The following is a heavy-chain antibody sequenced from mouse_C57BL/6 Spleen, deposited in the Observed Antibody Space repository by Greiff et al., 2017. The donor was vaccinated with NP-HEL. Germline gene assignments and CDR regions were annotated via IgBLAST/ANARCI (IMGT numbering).Heavy chain of an antibody. V-gene: IGHV10-1*01. CDR1: GFSFNTYA. CDR3: VRDDGDYAMDY. D-gene: IGHD2-3*01. CDR2: IRSKSNNYAT. Sequence: EVQLVESGGGLVQPKGSLKLSCAASGFSFNTYAMNWVRQAPGKGLEWVARIRSKSNNYATYYADSVKDRFTISRDDSESMLYLQMNNLKTEDTAMYYCVRDDGDYAMDYWGQGTSVTVSS. J-gene: IGHJ4*01.